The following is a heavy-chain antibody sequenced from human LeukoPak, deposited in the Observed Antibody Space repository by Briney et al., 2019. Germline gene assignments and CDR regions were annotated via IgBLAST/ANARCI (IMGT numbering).Heavy chain of an antibody. J-gene: IGHJ4*02. CDR3: AKAGGGIITYYFDY. V-gene: IGHV3-23*01. D-gene: IGHD1-26*01. CDR2: ISGSGGST. Sequence: GGSLGLSCAASGFTFSSYAMSWVRQAPGKGLEWVSAISGSGGSTYYADSVKGRFTISRDNSKNTLYLQMNSLRAEDTAVYYCAKAGGGIITYYFDYWGQGTLVTVSS. CDR1: GFTFSSYA.